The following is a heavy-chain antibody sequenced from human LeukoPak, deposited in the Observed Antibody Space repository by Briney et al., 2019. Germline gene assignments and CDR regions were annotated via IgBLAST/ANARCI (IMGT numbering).Heavy chain of an antibody. CDR1: GFPFSNYW. CDR3: AKDQGARYYGSGSSWFDP. J-gene: IGHJ5*02. Sequence: GGSLRLSCAASGFPFSNYWMHWVRHAPGKGLVWLSHITSDGSGTSYADSVKGRFTISRDNAKYTLYLQMNSLRAEDTAVYYCAKDQGARYYGSGSSWFDPWGQGTLVTVS. CDR2: ITSDGSGT. D-gene: IGHD3-10*01. V-gene: IGHV3-74*01.